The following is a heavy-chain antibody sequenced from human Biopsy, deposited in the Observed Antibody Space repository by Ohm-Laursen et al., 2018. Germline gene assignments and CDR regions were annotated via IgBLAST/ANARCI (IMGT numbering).Heavy chain of an antibody. V-gene: IGHV1-8*01. Sequence: ASVKVSCTASGYTFTSYEINWVRQATGQGLECMGWMNPNSGNTGYAQKFQGRVTMTRNTSISTAYMEVSRLRSEDTSVYYCARGRNPVWFGEDLDYWGQGTPVTVSS. CDR2: MNPNSGNT. D-gene: IGHD3-10*01. J-gene: IGHJ4*02. CDR1: GYTFTSYE. CDR3: ARGRNPVWFGEDLDY.